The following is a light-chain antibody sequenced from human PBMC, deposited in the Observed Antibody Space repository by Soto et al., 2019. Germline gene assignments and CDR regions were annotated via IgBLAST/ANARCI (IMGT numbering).Light chain of an antibody. CDR2: KAS. CDR3: QHYNSYSEA. J-gene: IGKJ1*01. CDR1: QNIYTW. V-gene: IGKV1-5*03. Sequence: DYQVTQSPSTLSASVGDRVTITCRASQNIYTWLAWYQQKPGKAPKLLIYKASTLKSGVPSRLSGSGSGTEFTLTISSLQPDDFATYYCQHYNSYSEAFGQGTKVDIK.